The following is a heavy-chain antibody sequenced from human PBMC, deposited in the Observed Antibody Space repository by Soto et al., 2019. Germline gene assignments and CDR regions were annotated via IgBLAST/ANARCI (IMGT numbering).Heavy chain of an antibody. J-gene: IGHJ4*02. CDR2: ISYDGSNK. D-gene: IGHD4-17*01. CDR3: ARDPYGTVTTPCEY. Sequence: QVQLVESGGGVVQPGRSLRLSCAASGFTFSSYAMHWVRQAPGKGLEWVAVISYDGSNKDYADSVKGRFTISRDNSKNTVYLHMNSLRVEDTAVYYCARDPYGTVTTPCEYWGQGTLVTVSS. V-gene: IGHV3-30-3*01. CDR1: GFTFSSYA.